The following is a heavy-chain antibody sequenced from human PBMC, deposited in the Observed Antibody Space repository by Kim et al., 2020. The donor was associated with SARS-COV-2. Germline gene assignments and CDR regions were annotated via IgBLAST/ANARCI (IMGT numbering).Heavy chain of an antibody. CDR3: EAYYYGSGSYYWDYYYGMDV. D-gene: IGHD3-10*01. J-gene: IGHJ6*02. CDR1: GFTFSSYS. Sequence: GGSLRLSCAASGFTFSSYSMNWVRQAPGKGLEWVSSISSSSSYIYYADSVKGRFTISRDNAKNSLYLQMNSLRAEDTAVYYCEAYYYGSGSYYWDYYYGMDVWGQGTTVTVSS. CDR2: ISSSSSYI. V-gene: IGHV3-21*04.